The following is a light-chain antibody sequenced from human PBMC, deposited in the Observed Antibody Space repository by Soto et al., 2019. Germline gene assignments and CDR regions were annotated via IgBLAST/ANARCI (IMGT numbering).Light chain of an antibody. V-gene: IGLV2-14*01. CDR3: SSYTSANTLV. CDR2: EVS. J-gene: IGLJ2*01. Sequence: QSALTQPAAVSGSPGQSITISCTGTSSDVGGYNYVSWYQQHPGKAPKLMSYEVSNRPSGISIRFSGSKSGNTASLTSSGLQAEDEADYYCSSYTSANTLVFGCGTQLNVL. CDR1: SSDVGGYNY.